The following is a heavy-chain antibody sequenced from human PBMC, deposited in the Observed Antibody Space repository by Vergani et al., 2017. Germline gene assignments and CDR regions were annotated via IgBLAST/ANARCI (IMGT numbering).Heavy chain of an antibody. D-gene: IGHD5-12*01. CDR1: GFTFNHYA. Sequence: EVQLLESGGDLVQPGGSLRLSCAASGFTFNHYAMNWVRQAPGKGLEWVSGISGSGGSTYYAGSVKGRFTISRDSFKNTLYIQMNSLSAGDTAVYYCAKANPRNSGYDYLYYYHAMDVWGQGTTVTVSS. CDR2: ISGSGGST. V-gene: IGHV3-23*01. J-gene: IGHJ6*02. CDR3: AKANPRNSGYDYLYYYHAMDV.